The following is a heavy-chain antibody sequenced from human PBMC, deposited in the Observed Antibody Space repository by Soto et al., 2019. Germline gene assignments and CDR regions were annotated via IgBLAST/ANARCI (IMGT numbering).Heavy chain of an antibody. J-gene: IGHJ4*02. V-gene: IGHV3-33*01. CDR3: ASFSSSWSTGFFDY. CDR2: IWYDGSNK. Sequence: QVQLVESGGGVVQPGRSLRLSCAASGFTFSSYGMHWVRQAPGKGLEWMAVIWYDGSNKYYADSVKGRFTISRDNSKNTLYLQMNSLRAEDTAVYYCASFSSSWSTGFFDYWGQGTLVTVSS. D-gene: IGHD6-13*01. CDR1: GFTFSSYG.